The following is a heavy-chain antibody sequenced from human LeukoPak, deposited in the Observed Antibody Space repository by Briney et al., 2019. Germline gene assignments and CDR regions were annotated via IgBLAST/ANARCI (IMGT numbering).Heavy chain of an antibody. CDR3: ARTNRELVTGFDY. CDR2: INPNSGGT. J-gene: IGHJ4*02. D-gene: IGHD6-6*01. CDR1: GYTFTGYY. Sequence: ASVKVSCKASGYTFTGYYMHWVRQAPGQGLEWMGWINPNSGGTNYAQKFQGRVNMTRDTSISTAYMELSRLRSDDTAVYYCARTNRELVTGFDYWGQGTLVTVSS. V-gene: IGHV1-2*02.